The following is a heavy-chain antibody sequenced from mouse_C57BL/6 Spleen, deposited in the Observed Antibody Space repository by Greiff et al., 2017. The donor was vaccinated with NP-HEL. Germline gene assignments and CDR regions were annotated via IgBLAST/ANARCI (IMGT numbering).Heavy chain of an antibody. Sequence: VQLQQSGPVLVKPGASVKMSCKASGYTFTDYYMNWVKQSHGKSLEWIGVINPYNGGTSYNQKFKGKATLTVDKSSSTAYMELNSLTSEDSAVYYCARWRNGYAMDYWGQGTSVTVSS. V-gene: IGHV1-19*01. CDR2: INPYNGGT. CDR3: ARWRNGYAMDY. CDR1: GYTFTDYY. J-gene: IGHJ4*01. D-gene: IGHD1-1*02.